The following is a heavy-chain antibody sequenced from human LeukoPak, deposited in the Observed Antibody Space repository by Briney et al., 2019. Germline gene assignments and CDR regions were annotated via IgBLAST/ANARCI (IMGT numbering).Heavy chain of an antibody. V-gene: IGHV4-39*07. J-gene: IGHJ4*02. CDR1: GGSISSGDYY. CDR2: INHSGST. CDR3: RLDSSGGRDY. Sequence: SETLSLTCTVSGGSISSGDYYWSWIRQPPGKGLEWIGEINHSGSTNYNPSLKSRVTISVDTSKNQFSLKLSSVTAADTAVYYCRLDSSGGRDYWGQGTLVTVSS. D-gene: IGHD6-19*01.